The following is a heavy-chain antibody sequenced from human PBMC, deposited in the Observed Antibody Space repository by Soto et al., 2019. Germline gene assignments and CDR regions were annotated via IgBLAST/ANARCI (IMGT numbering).Heavy chain of an antibody. CDR3: ARQGSNDILTGYSHNWFDP. CDR2: IYYSGST. CDR1: GGSISSSSYY. Sequence: SETLSLTCTVSGGSISSSSYYWGWIRQPPGKGLEWIGSIYYSGSTYYNPSLKSRVTISVDTSKNQFSLKLSSVTAADTAVYYCARQGSNDILTGYSHNWFDPWGQGTLVTVSS. J-gene: IGHJ5*02. D-gene: IGHD3-9*01. V-gene: IGHV4-39*01.